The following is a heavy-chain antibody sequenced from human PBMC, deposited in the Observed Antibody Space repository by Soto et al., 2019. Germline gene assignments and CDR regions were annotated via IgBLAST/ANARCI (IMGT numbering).Heavy chain of an antibody. CDR2: ISDDENT. V-gene: IGHV3-23*01. Sequence: PVRSMRLSFAASEFPFSAYAMAWCRRAPGKGLEWVSTISDDENTYYADSVKGRFTISRDNSQNTVFLQMTSLRADDTAAYYSVRSEYCATVSCSSDAFYVWGQGTMVTVSS. CDR1: EFPFSAYA. CDR3: VRSEYCATVSCSSDAFYV. J-gene: IGHJ3*01. D-gene: IGHD2-8*01.